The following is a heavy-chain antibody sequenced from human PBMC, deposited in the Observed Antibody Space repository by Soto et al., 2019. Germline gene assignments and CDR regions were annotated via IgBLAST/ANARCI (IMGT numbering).Heavy chain of an antibody. J-gene: IGHJ4*02. CDR2: FDPEDGET. CDR1: GYTLTELS. CDR3: ATGPYDFWSGYYFDY. V-gene: IGHV1-24*01. D-gene: IGHD3-3*01. Sequence: ASVKVSCKVPGYTLTELSMHWVRQAPGKGLEWMGGFDPEDGETIYAQKFQGRVTMTEDTSTDTAYMELSSLRSEDTAVYYCATGPYDFWSGYYFDYWGQGTLVTVSS.